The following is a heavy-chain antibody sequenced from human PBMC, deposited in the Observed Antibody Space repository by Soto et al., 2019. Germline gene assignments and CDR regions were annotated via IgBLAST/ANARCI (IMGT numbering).Heavy chain of an antibody. Sequence: PSETLSLTCTVSGGSISSYYWSWIRQPPGKGLEWIGYIYYSGSTNYNPSLKSRVTISVDTSKNQFSLKLSSVTAADTAVYYCARGNGSSSWYWDYYYVMDFWGQGTTVTVSS. J-gene: IGHJ6*02. CDR2: IYYSGST. V-gene: IGHV4-59*01. CDR1: GGSISSYY. CDR3: ARGNGSSSWYWDYYYVMDF. D-gene: IGHD6-13*01.